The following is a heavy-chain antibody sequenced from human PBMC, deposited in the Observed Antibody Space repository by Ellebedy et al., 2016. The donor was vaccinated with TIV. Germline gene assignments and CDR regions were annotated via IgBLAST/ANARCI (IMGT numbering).Heavy chain of an antibody. CDR3: ARDRTGSWTFDY. Sequence: ASVKVSXXASGYTFTNYHMHWVRQAPGQGPEWMGIINPSTDSTSYALKFQGRVTVTRDTSTSAIYMELSSLTSEDTAVYYCARDRTGSWTFDYWGQGTLVTVSS. CDR2: INPSTDST. J-gene: IGHJ4*02. V-gene: IGHV1-46*01. CDR1: GYTFTNYH. D-gene: IGHD1-26*01.